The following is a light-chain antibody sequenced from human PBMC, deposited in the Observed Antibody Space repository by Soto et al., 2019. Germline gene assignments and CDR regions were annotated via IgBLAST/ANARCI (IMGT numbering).Light chain of an antibody. Sequence: QSALTQPASVSGSLGQSITISCTGTSSDIGRYNLVSWYQQHPGKAPKLMIYEGSRRPSGVSDRFSASKSGNTASLTISGLQAEDEADYHCCSYAGSSTFVVFGGGTKLTVL. J-gene: IGLJ2*01. V-gene: IGLV2-23*03. CDR1: SSDIGRYNL. CDR3: CSYAGSSTFVV. CDR2: EGS.